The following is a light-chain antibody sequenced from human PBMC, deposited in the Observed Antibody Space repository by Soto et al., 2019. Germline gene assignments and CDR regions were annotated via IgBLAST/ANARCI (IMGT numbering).Light chain of an antibody. V-gene: IGLV2-14*01. Sequence: QSVLTQPASVSGSPRQSITISCTGTSSDFGNYNYVSWYQQHPGKAPKLMIYEVSNRPSGVSNRFSGSKSGNTASLNISGLQAEDEADYYCSSYTTSSTWVFGGGTKLTVL. J-gene: IGLJ3*02. CDR1: SSDFGNYNY. CDR3: SSYTTSSTWV. CDR2: EVS.